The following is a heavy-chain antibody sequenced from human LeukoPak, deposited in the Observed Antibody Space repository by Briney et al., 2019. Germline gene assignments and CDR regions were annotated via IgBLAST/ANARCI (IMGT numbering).Heavy chain of an antibody. Sequence: PSETLSLTCTVSGGSINDYYWSWIRQPPGKGLEWIAWTYYSGSTNYNPSLKSRVTISVDTSKNQFSLKLTSVTAADTAVYYCARVDSSDAGNFDYWGQGTLVTVSS. J-gene: IGHJ4*02. V-gene: IGHV4-59*08. CDR2: TYYSGST. CDR3: ARVDSSDAGNFDY. D-gene: IGHD2-15*01. CDR1: GGSINDYY.